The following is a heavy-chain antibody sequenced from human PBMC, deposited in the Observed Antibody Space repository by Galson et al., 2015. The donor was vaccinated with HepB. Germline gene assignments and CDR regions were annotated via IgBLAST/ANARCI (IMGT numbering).Heavy chain of an antibody. CDR2: IWYDGSNK. CDR3: ARDLGAAAGTVVY. D-gene: IGHD6-13*01. Sequence: SLRLSCAASGFTFSSYGMHWVRQAPGKGLEWVAVIWYDGSNKYYADSVKGRFTISRDNSKNTLYLQMNSLRAEDTAVYYCARDLGAAAGTVVYWGQGTLVTVSS. J-gene: IGHJ4*02. V-gene: IGHV3-33*01. CDR1: GFTFSSYG.